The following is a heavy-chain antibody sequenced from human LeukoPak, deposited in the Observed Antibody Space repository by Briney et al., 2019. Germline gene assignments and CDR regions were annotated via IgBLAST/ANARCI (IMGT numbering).Heavy chain of an antibody. CDR2: IKQDGSEK. V-gene: IGHV3-7*01. J-gene: IGHJ3*02. CDR3: ARNRAVRGVIITPDAFDI. CDR1: GFTFSSYW. D-gene: IGHD3-10*01. Sequence: PGGSLRLSCAASGFTFSSYWMSWVRQAPGEGLEWVANIKQDGSEKYYVDSVKGRFTISRDNAKNSLYLQMNSLRAEDTAVYYCARNRAVRGVIITPDAFDIWGQGTMVTVSS.